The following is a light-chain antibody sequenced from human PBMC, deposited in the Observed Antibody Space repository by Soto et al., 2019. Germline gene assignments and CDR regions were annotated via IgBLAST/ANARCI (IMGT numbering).Light chain of an antibody. J-gene: IGKJ1*01. V-gene: IGKV1-5*03. Sequence: DIQMTQSPSTLSASVGDRVTITCRANQSINIWLAWYQQKPGKAPKILIYKASSLESGVPSRFSGSGSGTKFNLTISSLQPDDVATYYCQQFNTVSRTFGQGTKVEIK. CDR1: QSINIW. CDR3: QQFNTVSRT. CDR2: KAS.